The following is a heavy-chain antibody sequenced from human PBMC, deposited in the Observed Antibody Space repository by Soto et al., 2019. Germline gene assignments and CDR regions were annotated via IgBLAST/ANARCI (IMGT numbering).Heavy chain of an antibody. Sequence: PETLSLTYTVSGASISSSSYYGGWIRQPPGKGLEWIGSVSYSGTTYYNPSLKSRVTISVDTSRNQFSLNLSSVTAADTAVYYCARIVVPLGYCSGNGSTRSLFDYWVKGRLVT. CDR2: VSYSGTT. CDR3: ARIVVPLGYCSGNGSTRSLFDY. D-gene: IGHD2-15*01. J-gene: IGHJ4*02. V-gene: IGHV4-39*01. CDR1: GASISSSSYY.